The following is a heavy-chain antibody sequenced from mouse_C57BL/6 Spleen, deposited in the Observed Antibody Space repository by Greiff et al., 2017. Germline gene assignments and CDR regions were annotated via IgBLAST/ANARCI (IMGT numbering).Heavy chain of an antibody. CDR3: APREGNYVAWFAY. CDR1: GYTFTDYN. J-gene: IGHJ3*01. CDR2: INPNNGGT. V-gene: IGHV1-22*01. Sequence: EFQLQQSGPELVKPGASVKMSCKASGYTFTDYNMHWLKQSHGKSLEWIGYINPNNGGTSYNQKFKGKATLTVNKSSSPAYMELRSLTSEDSAVYYCAPREGNYVAWFAYWGQGTLVTVSA. D-gene: IGHD2-1*01.